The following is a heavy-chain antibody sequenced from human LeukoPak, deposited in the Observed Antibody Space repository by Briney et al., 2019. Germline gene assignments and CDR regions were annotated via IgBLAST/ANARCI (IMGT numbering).Heavy chain of an antibody. V-gene: IGHV4-4*09. CDR1: GRPISTYY. CDR3: ARHAPSGTPTNFDY. D-gene: IGHD5-12*01. J-gene: IGHJ4*02. Sequence: WDPLSLTCTVSGRPISTYYWSWIRQPPGKGLEWIGYIYTSGDTNYTPSLKSRVTISGYTSMNQFTLRLSSVTAADTAFYYCARHAPSGTPTNFDYWGQGTLVTVSS. CDR2: IYTSGDT.